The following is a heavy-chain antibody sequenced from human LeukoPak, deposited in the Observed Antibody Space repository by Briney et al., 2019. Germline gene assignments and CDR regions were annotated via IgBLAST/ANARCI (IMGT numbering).Heavy chain of an antibody. Sequence: GSLRLSCTASGFTFNNFWMSWVRQTPGKGPEWVTKIKYDGSDKYYVDSVKGRFTISRDNVKNSLYLQMDSLRVEVTAVYYCAATNGARGGTFDYWGQGTPVTVSS. CDR3: AATNGARGGTFDY. CDR1: GFTFNNFW. V-gene: IGHV3-7*03. J-gene: IGHJ4*02. CDR2: IKYDGSDK. D-gene: IGHD1-7*01.